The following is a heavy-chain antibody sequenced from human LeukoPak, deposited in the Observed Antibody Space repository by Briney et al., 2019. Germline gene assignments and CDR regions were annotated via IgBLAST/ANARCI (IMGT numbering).Heavy chain of an antibody. Sequence: GGSLRLSCAASGFTFSSYGMHWVRQAPGKGLEWVANIKQDGSEKYYVDSVKGRFTISRDNAKNSLYLQMNSLRAEDTAVYYCARDRANSGLDYWGQGTLVTVSS. CDR1: GFTFSSYG. V-gene: IGHV3-7*03. D-gene: IGHD1-26*01. CDR2: IKQDGSEK. J-gene: IGHJ4*02. CDR3: ARDRANSGLDY.